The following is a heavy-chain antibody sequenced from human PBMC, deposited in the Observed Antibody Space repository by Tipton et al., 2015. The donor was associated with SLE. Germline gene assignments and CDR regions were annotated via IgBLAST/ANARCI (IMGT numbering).Heavy chain of an antibody. CDR3: ARAPIAARPLDY. CDR2: ISSSGGTR. CDR1: GFTFSDYY. J-gene: IGHJ4*02. D-gene: IGHD6-6*01. V-gene: IGHV3-11*04. Sequence: QVQLVQSGGALVKPGGSLRLSCAASGFTFSDYYMSWIRQAPGKGLEWVSYISSSGGTRYYADSVKGRFTISRDNARKSLFLQVSSLRAEDTAVYYCARAPIAARPLDYWGLGTLVTVSS.